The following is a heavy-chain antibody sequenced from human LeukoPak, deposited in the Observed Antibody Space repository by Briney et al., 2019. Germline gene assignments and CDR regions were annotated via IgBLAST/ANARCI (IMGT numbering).Heavy chain of an antibody. CDR2: INLDGSEK. V-gene: IGHV3-7*01. CDR3: ATDDYGPAGY. D-gene: IGHD4-17*01. CDR1: GFTFSNYW. J-gene: IGHJ4*02. Sequence: GGSLRLSCAASGFTFSNYWMSWVRQAPGKGLEWVANINLDGSEKYHVDSVKGRFTISRDNAKNSLYLQMNSLTAEDTAVYYCATDDYGPAGYGGQGTLVTVSS.